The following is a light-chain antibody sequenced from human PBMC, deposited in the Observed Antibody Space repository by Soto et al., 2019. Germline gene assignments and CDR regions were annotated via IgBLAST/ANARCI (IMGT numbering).Light chain of an antibody. Sequence: QSVLTQVASVSASPGQSITISCTGTSSDVGGHNYVSWYQQHPGNAPKLMIYNVDYRPSGVSNRFSGSKSGNTASLTISGLQADDEAYYYCSSCADSSTVVVGGGTKLTVL. V-gene: IGLV2-14*03. CDR3: SSCADSSTVV. J-gene: IGLJ2*01. CDR1: SSDVGGHNY. CDR2: NVD.